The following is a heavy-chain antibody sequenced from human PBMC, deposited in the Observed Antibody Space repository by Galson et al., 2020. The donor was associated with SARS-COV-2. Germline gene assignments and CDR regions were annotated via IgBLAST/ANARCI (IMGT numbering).Heavy chain of an antibody. J-gene: IGHJ6*02. V-gene: IGHV3-33*01. D-gene: IGHD3-9*01. Sequence: GESLKISCAASGFTFSSYGMHWVRQAPGKGLEWVAVIWYDGSNKYYADSVKGRFTISRDNSKNTLYLQMNSLRAEDTAVYYCAREDGDILTGYHKDVWGQGTTVTVSS. CDR1: GFTFSSYG. CDR3: AREDGDILTGYHKDV. CDR2: IWYDGSNK.